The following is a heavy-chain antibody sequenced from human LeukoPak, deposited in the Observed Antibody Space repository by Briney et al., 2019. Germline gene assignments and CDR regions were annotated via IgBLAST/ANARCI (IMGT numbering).Heavy chain of an antibody. CDR2: LSGNGKKT. Sequence: GGSLRLSCAASGFTFSTYGMSRVRQAPGRGLEWVSALSGNGKKTYYADSVKGRFTISRDNSKNTLYLQMNSLRGDDAAVYFCAKDNGGYAFDFWGQGTLVTVSS. CDR3: AKDNGGYAFDF. CDR1: GFTFSTYG. J-gene: IGHJ4*02. D-gene: IGHD5-12*01. V-gene: IGHV3-23*01.